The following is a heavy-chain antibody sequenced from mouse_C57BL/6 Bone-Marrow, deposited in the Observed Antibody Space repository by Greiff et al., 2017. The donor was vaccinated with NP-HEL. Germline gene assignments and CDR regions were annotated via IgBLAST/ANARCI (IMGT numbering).Heavy chain of an antibody. J-gene: IGHJ4*01. CDR2: IYPGDGDT. Sequence: QVQLKESGPELVKPGASVKISCKASGYAFSSSWMNWVKQRPGKGLEWIGRIYPGDGDTNYNGKFKGKATLTADKSSSTAYMQLSSLTSEDSAVYFCARGGGSSSYYYAMDYWGQGTSVTVSS. CDR3: ARGGGSSSYYYAMDY. V-gene: IGHV1-82*01. CDR1: GYAFSSSW. D-gene: IGHD1-1*01.